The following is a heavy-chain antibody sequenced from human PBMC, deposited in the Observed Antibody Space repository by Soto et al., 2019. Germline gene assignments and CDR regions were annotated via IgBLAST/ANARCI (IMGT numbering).Heavy chain of an antibody. CDR3: ARTPPNSVYNFDS. D-gene: IGHD1-1*01. J-gene: IGHJ4*02. V-gene: IGHV5-51*01. CDR2: IYPGDSDT. CDR1: GYSFISYW. Sequence: PGESLKISCKASGYSFISYWIGWVRQMPGKGLEWMGIIYPGDSDTRYSPSFQGQVTISADKSISTAYLQWGSLMASDTAIYFCARTPPNSVYNFDSWGQGTLVTVSS.